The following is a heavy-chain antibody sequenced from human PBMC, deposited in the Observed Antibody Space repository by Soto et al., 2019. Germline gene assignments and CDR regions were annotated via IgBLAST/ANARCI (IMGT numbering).Heavy chain of an antibody. J-gene: IGHJ3*02. CDR3: AREKVVVSSADAFDI. CDR2: ISSSSSTI. V-gene: IGHV3-48*02. D-gene: IGHD3-22*01. CDR1: GFTFSSYS. Sequence: PGGSLRLSCAASGFTFSSYSMNWVRQAPGKGLEWVSYISSSSSTIYYAESVKGRFTISRDNAKNSLYLQMNSLRDEDTAVYYCAREKVVVSSADAFDIWGQGTMVTVSS.